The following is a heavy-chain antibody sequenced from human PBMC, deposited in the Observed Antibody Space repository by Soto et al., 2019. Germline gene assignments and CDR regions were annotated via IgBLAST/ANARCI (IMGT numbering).Heavy chain of an antibody. CDR2: TNPHGRTT. CDR1: GGSFSNYA. D-gene: IGHD2-21*02. J-gene: IGHJ6*02. V-gene: IGHV1-46*01. Sequence: GASVKVSCKASGGSFSNYAVNWVRQAPGQGLEWMGITNPHGRTTNYEQRFKGRVNMTWDTSASTVYMEVTSLRPEDTAVYYCARVQMGPRRDFMDVWGQGTRVTVSS. CDR3: ARVQMGPRRDFMDV.